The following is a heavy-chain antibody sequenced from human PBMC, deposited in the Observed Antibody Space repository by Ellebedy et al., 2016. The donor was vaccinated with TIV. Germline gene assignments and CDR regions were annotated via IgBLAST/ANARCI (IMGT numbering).Heavy chain of an antibody. CDR2: FYYSGDT. V-gene: IGHV4-59*01. Sequence: MPSETLSLTCTVSGGSIKDYYWNVIRQPPGKELEWIGYFYYSGDTSYNPSLKSRVTITVDTSKNQFSLKLRSVTAADTAMYYCASVSSQTGHFDSWGQGTLVPVSS. CDR1: GGSIKDYY. J-gene: IGHJ4*02. D-gene: IGHD1-1*01. CDR3: ASVSSQTGHFDS.